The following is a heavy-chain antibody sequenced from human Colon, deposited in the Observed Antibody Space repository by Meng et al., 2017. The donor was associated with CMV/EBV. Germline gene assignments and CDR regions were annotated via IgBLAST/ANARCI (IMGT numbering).Heavy chain of an antibody. V-gene: IGHV3-30*02. D-gene: IGHD2-2*01. J-gene: IGHJ6*02. Sequence: GESLKISCAASGFTFSSYGMHWVRQAPGKGLEWVAFIRYDGSNKYYADSVKGRFTISRDNSKNTLYLQMNSLRAEGTAVYYCAKDVVVVPAASSYYYGMDVWGQGTTVTVSS. CDR3: AKDVVVVPAASSYYYGMDV. CDR2: IRYDGSNK. CDR1: GFTFSSYG.